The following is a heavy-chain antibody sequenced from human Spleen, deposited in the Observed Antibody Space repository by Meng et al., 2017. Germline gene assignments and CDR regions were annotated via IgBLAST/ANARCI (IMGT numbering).Heavy chain of an antibody. V-gene: IGHV3-23*01. Sequence: GESLKISCAASGFIFSNYAMSWVRQAPGSGLEWVSAISGGAGSTYYADSVKGRFIISRDNSKNTVYLQMNSLRAEDTAMYFCAKDRDGYNYPDYWGQGTRVNGAS. J-gene: IGHJ4*02. D-gene: IGHD5-24*01. CDR1: GFIFSNYA. CDR2: ISGGAGST. CDR3: AKDRDGYNYPDY.